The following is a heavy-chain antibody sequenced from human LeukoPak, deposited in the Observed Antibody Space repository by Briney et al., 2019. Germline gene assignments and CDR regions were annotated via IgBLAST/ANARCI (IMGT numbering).Heavy chain of an antibody. D-gene: IGHD3-22*01. V-gene: IGHV3-48*02. CDR2: ISSSSSSI. CDR3: ARDYASSGDGAFDI. J-gene: IGHJ3*02. CDR1: GFTFSSYS. Sequence: PGGSLRLSCAASGFTFSSYSMNWVRQAPGKGLEWVSYISSSSSSIYYADSVKGRFTISRDNAKNSLYLQMNSLRDADTAVYYCARDYASSGDGAFDIWGQGTMVTVS.